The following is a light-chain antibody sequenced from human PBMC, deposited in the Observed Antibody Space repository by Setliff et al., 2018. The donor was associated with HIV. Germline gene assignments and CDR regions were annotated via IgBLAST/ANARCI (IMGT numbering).Light chain of an antibody. V-gene: IGLV2-11*01. CDR3: SSYAGSYTSLFV. Sequence: QSALAQPRSVSGSPGQSVTIPCTGTSSDVGNYNYVSWYQQHPGKAPKLMIYDVTKRPSGDPDRFSGSKSGNTASLTISGLQAEDEADYYCSSYAGSYTSLFVFGTGTKVTVL. CDR1: SSDVGNYNY. J-gene: IGLJ1*01. CDR2: DVT.